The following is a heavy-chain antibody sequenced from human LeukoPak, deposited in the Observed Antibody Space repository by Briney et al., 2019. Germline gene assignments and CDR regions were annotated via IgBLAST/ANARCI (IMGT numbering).Heavy chain of an antibody. CDR3: ALVYRRNPDHKWLGDY. D-gene: IGHD2-8*01. V-gene: IGHV4-34*01. CDR1: GGSFSGYY. J-gene: IGHJ4*02. CDR2: INHSGST. Sequence: SETLSLTCAVYGGSFSGYYWSWIRQPSGKGLEWIGEINHSGSTNYNPSLKSRVTISVDTSKNQFSLKLSSVTAADTAVYYCALVYRRNPDHKWLGDYWGQGTLVTVSS.